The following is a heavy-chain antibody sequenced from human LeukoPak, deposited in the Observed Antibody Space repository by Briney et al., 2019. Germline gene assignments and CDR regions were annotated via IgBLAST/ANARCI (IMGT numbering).Heavy chain of an antibody. CDR2: IYSDGRT. J-gene: IGHJ4*02. Sequence: GESLRLSCAASGFIVSSNYMSWVRQAPGKGLEWVSVIYSDGRTYYADSVKGRFTISRDNSKNTVYLQMNGLRAEDTAVYYCARDSNTRNWGQGTLVTVSS. D-gene: IGHD1-26*01. CDR1: GFIVSSNY. CDR3: ARDSNTRN. V-gene: IGHV3-66*01.